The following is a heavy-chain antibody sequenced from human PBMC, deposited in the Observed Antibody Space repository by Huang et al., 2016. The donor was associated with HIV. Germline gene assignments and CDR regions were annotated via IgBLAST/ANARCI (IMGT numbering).Heavy chain of an antibody. CDR3: AREFCGGDCFRSRDAFDI. Sequence: EVQLVESGGGLIQPGGSLRLSCAVSGFTVSRKYMSWVRQAQGKGREGVSVTQNGGNTYNADSVKGRIAISRDKFKNKLYLQMNSLRAEDTAVYYCAREFCGGDCFRSRDAFDIWGQGTMVTVAS. D-gene: IGHD2-21*02. V-gene: IGHV3-53*01. CDR2: TQNGGNT. CDR1: GFTVSRKY. J-gene: IGHJ3*02.